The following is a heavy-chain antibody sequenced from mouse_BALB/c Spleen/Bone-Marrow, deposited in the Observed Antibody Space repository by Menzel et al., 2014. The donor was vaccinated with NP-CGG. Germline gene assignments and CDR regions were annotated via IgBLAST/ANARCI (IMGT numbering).Heavy chain of an antibody. CDR3: ARQDGFDY. V-gene: IGHV5-9-3*01. CDR2: IGSGGSYT. D-gene: IGHD2-3*01. J-gene: IGHJ2*01. CDR1: GFTFSNYA. Sequence: EVQGVESGGGLVKPGGSLKLSCAASGFTFSNYAMSWVRQTPEKRLEWVAIIGSGGSYTYYPDSVKGRFTISRDNAKTILYLQMSSLRSEDTAMYYCARQDGFDYWGQGTTLTVSS.